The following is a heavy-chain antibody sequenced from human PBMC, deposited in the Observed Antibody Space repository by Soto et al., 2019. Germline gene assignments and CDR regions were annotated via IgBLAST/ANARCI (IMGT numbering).Heavy chain of an antibody. CDR3: ARVWGVATMYSDS. D-gene: IGHD5-12*01. Sequence: SETLSLTCAFYCGSFSGYYWSWIRQPPGKGLEWIGEINHSGSTNYNPSLKSRVTISVDTSKNQFSLKLSSVTAADTAVYYGARVWGVATMYSDSWGQGTLVTVP. CDR1: CGSFSGYY. V-gene: IGHV4-34*01. J-gene: IGHJ5*01. CDR2: INHSGST.